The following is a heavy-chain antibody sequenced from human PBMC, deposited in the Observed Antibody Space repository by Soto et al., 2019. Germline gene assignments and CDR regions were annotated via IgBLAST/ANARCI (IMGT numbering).Heavy chain of an antibody. CDR1: GGSISSSSYY. D-gene: IGHD2-21*02. V-gene: IGHV4-39*01. J-gene: IGHJ4*02. CDR3: VRRHGLTVDAYY. CDR2: IYYSGST. Sequence: SETLSLTCIVSGGSISSSSYYWGWIRQPPGKGLEWIGSIYYSGSTFYNPSLKSRVTISVDTSKNQFSLKLSSVTAADTAVYYCVRRHGLTVDAYYWGQGTLVTVSS.